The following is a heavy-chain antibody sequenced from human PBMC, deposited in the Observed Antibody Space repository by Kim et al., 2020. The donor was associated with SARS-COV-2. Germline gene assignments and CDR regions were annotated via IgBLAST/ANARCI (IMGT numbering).Heavy chain of an antibody. V-gene: IGHV3-33*08. CDR1: GFTFSSYG. Sequence: GGSLRLSCAASGFTFSSYGMHWVRQAPGKGQEWVAVIWYDGSNKYYADSVKGRFTISRDNSKNTLYLQMNSLRAEDTAVYYCARDPVPRIDDFWSGYYMPPGDYWGQGTLVTVSS. J-gene: IGHJ4*02. CDR2: IWYDGSNK. CDR3: ARDPVPRIDDFWSGYYMPPGDY. D-gene: IGHD3-3*01.